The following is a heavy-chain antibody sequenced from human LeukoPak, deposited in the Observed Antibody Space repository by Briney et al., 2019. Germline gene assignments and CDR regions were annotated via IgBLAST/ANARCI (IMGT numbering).Heavy chain of an antibody. D-gene: IGHD3-22*01. V-gene: IGHV4-34*01. CDR2: INHSGST. CDR3: ARRPRYYSSGYYGLFDY. Sequence: SETLSLTCAVYGGSFSGYYWSWIRQPPGKGLEWIGEINHSGSTNYNPSLKSRVTISVDTSKNQFSLKLSSVTAADTAVYYCARRPRYYSSGYYGLFDYWGQEPWSPSPQ. J-gene: IGHJ4*01. CDR1: GGSFSGYY.